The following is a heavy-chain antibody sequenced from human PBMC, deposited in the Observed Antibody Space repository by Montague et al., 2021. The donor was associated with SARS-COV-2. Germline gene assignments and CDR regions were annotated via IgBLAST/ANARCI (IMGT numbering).Heavy chain of an antibody. Sequence: SETLSLTCTVSGATISSDYWSWIRQSPGKGLEWIVYMSYSGSATYNPSXXSRVAISRDTSKNQFSLTLIPATAADTAIYYCARTSDPSNFDSTGYYGAFDVWGQGTTVIVSS. V-gene: IGHV4-59*01. CDR1: GATISSDY. CDR2: MSYSGSA. J-gene: IGHJ3*01. CDR3: ARTSDPSNFDSTGYYGAFDV. D-gene: IGHD3-22*01.